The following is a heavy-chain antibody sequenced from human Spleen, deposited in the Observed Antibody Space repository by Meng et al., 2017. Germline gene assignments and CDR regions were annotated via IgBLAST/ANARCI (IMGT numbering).Heavy chain of an antibody. CDR3: ASALYYYGSGSYYNAFDI. CDR2: INPNSGNT. V-gene: IGHV1-8*02. Sequence: ASVKVSCKASGYTFTGYYMHWVRQAPGQGLEWMGWINPNSGNTGYAQKFQGRVTMTRNTSISTAYMELSSLRSEDTAVYYCASALYYYGSGSYYNAFDIWGQGTMVTVSS. D-gene: IGHD3-10*01. CDR1: GYTFTGYY. J-gene: IGHJ3*02.